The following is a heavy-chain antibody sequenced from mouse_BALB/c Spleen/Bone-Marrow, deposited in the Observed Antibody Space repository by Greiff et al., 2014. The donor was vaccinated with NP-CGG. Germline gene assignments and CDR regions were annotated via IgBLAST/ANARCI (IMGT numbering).Heavy chain of an antibody. J-gene: IGHJ2*01. CDR1: GFSLTSFG. Sequence: VKLVESGPGLVAPSQSLSITCTVSGFSLTSFGVHWVRQPPGKGLEWLGVIWAGGSTNYNSALMSRLSMSKDNSQSQVFLKMNSLQTGDSAIYYCARAGSGFFDFWGQGTTLIVSS. V-gene: IGHV2-9*02. CDR2: IWAGGST. D-gene: IGHD3-1*01. CDR3: ARAGSGFFDF.